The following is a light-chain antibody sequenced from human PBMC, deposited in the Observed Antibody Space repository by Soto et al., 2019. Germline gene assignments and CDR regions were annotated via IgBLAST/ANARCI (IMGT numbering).Light chain of an antibody. V-gene: IGKV3-11*01. J-gene: IGKJ3*01. Sequence: EIVLTQSPATLSLSPGERATLSCRASQSVSRSLAWYQQKPGQTPRLLIYDASNRATGIPARFSGSGSGTDFTLTISSLEREDFAVYYCQQRSNWPLLFTFGPGTKVHIK. CDR3: QQRSNWPLLFT. CDR2: DAS. CDR1: QSVSRS.